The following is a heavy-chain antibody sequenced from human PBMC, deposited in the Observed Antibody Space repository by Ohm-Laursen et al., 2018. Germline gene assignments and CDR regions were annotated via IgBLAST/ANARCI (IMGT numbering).Heavy chain of an antibody. CDR3: ARHAFPAAPFDY. V-gene: IGHV4-59*08. D-gene: IGHD2/OR15-2a*01. CDR1: SGSISSYY. Sequence: TLSLTCTVSSGSISSYYWSWTRQPPGKGLEWIGYISYSGNTNYNPSLKSRVTMSVDTSKNQFSLKLSSVTAADTAVYYCARHAFPAAPFDYWGQGTLVTVSS. J-gene: IGHJ4*02. CDR2: ISYSGNT.